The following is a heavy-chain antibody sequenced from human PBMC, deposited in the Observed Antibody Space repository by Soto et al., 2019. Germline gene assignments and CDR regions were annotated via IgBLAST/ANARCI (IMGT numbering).Heavy chain of an antibody. D-gene: IGHD6-19*01. CDR2: IKQDGSAQ. V-gene: IGHV3-7*01. Sequence: GGSLRLSGAASGFTFSTSWITWVRQAPWKGLEWVANIKQDGSAQYYVDSLKGRFSVSRDNAKNSLYLQMDSLRADDTAMYFCVRGAFKSCWYQDCFDYWGQGALVTVSS. CDR3: VRGAFKSCWYQDCFDY. J-gene: IGHJ4*02. CDR1: GFTFSTSW.